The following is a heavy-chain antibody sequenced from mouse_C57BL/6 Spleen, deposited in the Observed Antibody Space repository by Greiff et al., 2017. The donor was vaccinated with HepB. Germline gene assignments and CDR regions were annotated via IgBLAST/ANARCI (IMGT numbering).Heavy chain of an antibody. CDR2: IRNKANGYTT. D-gene: IGHD1-1*01. Sequence: EVQRVESGGGLVQPGGSLSLSCAASGFTFTDYYMSWVRQPPGKALEWLGFIRNKANGYTTEYSASVKGRFTISRDNSKRILYLQMNALRAEHSATYYCAKYRGSSLYYFDYWGQGTTLTVSS. CDR1: GFTFTDYY. J-gene: IGHJ2*01. CDR3: AKYRGSSLYYFDY. V-gene: IGHV7-3*01.